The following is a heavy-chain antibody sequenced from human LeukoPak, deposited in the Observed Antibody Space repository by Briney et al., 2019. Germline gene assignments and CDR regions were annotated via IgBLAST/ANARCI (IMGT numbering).Heavy chain of an antibody. CDR3: ARTAGITGTTDAFDI. Sequence: SETLSLTCTVSGGSISSSSYYWGWIRQPPGKGLEWIGSIYYSGSTYYNPSLKSRVTTSVDTSKNQFSLKLSSVTAADTAVYYCARTAGITGTTDAFDIWGQGTMVTVSS. J-gene: IGHJ3*02. D-gene: IGHD1-7*01. CDR2: IYYSGST. CDR1: GGSISSSSYY. V-gene: IGHV4-39*01.